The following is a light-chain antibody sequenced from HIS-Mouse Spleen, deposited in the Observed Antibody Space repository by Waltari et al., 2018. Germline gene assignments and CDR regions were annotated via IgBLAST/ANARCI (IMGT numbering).Light chain of an antibody. J-gene: IGKJ2*01. CDR2: KDS. V-gene: IGKV2-30*01. CDR1: QSLVYSGGNTY. CDR3: MQGTHWPPYT. Sequence: DVVMTQSPLSLPVTLGQPASISCRSSQSLVYSGGNTYLHWFKQRPGQSPRRLIYKDSNRESAVPDRLCGSGSGTDVTLNISRVEAEDVVVYYCMQGTHWPPYTFGQGTKLEIK.